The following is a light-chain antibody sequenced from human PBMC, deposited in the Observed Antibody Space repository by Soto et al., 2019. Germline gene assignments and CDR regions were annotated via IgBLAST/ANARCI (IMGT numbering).Light chain of an antibody. Sequence: DIQMTQSPSTLSASVGDRVTITCRASQSISSWLAWYQQKPGKAPKLLIYTAPSLESGVPSRFSGSGCGTEFTLAIRSLEHDAFIPSYCQLYNSLRTSVLGTKVAIK. CDR3: QLYNSLRT. J-gene: IGKJ1*01. CDR2: TAP. CDR1: QSISSW. V-gene: IGKV1-5*03.